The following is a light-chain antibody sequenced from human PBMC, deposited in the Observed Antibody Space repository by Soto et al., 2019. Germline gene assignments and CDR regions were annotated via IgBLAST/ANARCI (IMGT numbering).Light chain of an antibody. V-gene: IGLV2-14*01. CDR2: EVS. Sequence: QSVLTQPASVSGSPRQSITISCTGTSSDIAGSNYVSWYQQYPGKAPKLMIYEVSNRPSGVSNRFSGSKSGNTASLTISGLQAEDEADYYCSSSTSSNSVVFGGGTKVTVL. J-gene: IGLJ2*01. CDR3: SSSTSSNSVV. CDR1: SSDIAGSNY.